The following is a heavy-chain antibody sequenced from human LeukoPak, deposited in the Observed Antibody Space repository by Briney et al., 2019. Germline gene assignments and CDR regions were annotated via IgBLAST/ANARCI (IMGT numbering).Heavy chain of an antibody. D-gene: IGHD3-22*01. Sequence: GGSLRLSCAASGFTFSSYGMHWFRQAPGKGLEWVGFIRSKAYGGTTEYAASVKGRFTISRDDSKSIAYLQMNSLKTEDTAVYYCTRRAYYDSSGYYHDYWGQGTLVTVSS. CDR2: IRSKAYGGTT. V-gene: IGHV3-49*03. J-gene: IGHJ4*02. CDR1: GFTFSSYG. CDR3: TRRAYYDSSGYYHDY.